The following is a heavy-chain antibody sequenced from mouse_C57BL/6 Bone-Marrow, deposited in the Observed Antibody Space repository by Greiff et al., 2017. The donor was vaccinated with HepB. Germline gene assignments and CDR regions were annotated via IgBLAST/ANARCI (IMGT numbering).Heavy chain of an antibody. V-gene: IGHV3-6*01. CDR2: ISYDGSN. CDR3: ARGYYGSSPHWYFDV. Sequence: EVHLVESGPGLVKPSQSLSLTCSVTGYSITSGYYWNWIRQFPGNKLEWMGYISYDGSNNYNPSLKNRISITRDTSKNQFFLKLNSVTTEDTATYYCARGYYGSSPHWYFDVWGTGTTVTVSS. D-gene: IGHD1-1*01. J-gene: IGHJ1*03. CDR1: GYSITSGYY.